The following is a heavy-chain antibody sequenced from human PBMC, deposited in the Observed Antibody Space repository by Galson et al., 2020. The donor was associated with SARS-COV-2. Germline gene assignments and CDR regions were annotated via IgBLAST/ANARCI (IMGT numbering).Heavy chain of an antibody. J-gene: IGHJ6*02. CDR3: ARYPLYSSGYYYGMDV. CDR1: GYSFTSYW. V-gene: IGHV5-51*01. D-gene: IGHD3-22*01. Sequence: HGESLKISCKGSGYSFTSYWIGWVRQMPGKGLEWMGIIYPGDSDTRYSPSFQGQVTISADKSISTAYLQWSSLKASDTAMYYCARYPLYSSGYYYGMDVWGQGTTVTVSS. CDR2: IYPGDSDT.